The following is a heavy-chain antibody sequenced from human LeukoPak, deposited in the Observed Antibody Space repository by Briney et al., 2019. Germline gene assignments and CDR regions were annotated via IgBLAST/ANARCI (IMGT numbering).Heavy chain of an antibody. Sequence: ASETLSLTCAVYGGSFSGYYWSWIRQPPGKGLEWIGEINHSGSTNYNPSLKSRVTISVDTPKNQFSLKLSSVTAADTAVYYCARGRGWIQLWLDSRYFDLWGRGTLVTVSS. CDR2: INHSGST. CDR3: ARGRGWIQLWLDSRYFDL. V-gene: IGHV4-34*01. J-gene: IGHJ2*01. D-gene: IGHD5-18*01. CDR1: GGSFSGYY.